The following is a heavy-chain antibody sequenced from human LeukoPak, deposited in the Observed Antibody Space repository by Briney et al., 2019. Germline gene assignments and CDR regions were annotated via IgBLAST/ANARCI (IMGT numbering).Heavy chain of an antibody. CDR1: GFTFSSYA. CDR3: AKDLSGDYFHYFDY. J-gene: IGHJ4*02. V-gene: IGHV3-23*01. CDR2: ISGSGGST. Sequence: GASLRLSCAASGFTFSSYAMSWVRQAPGKGLEWVSAISGSGGSTYYADSVKGRFTIPRDNSKNTLYLQMNSLRAEDTAVYYCAKDLSGDYFHYFDYWGQGTLVTVSS. D-gene: IGHD4-17*01.